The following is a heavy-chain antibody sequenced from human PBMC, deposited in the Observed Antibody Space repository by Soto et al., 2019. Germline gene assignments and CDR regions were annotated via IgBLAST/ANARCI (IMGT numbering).Heavy chain of an antibody. CDR2: IGSSSSTI. D-gene: IGHD1-26*01. J-gene: IGHJ6*02. V-gene: IGHV3-48*01. Sequence: QPGGSLRLSCAASGFTFSSYSMNWVRQSPGKGLEWVSYIGSSSSTIYYADSVKGRFTISRDNAKNSLYLQMNSLRAEDTAVYYCARDSGRYSVYYGMDVWGQGTTVTVSS. CDR1: GFTFSSYS. CDR3: ARDSGRYSVYYGMDV.